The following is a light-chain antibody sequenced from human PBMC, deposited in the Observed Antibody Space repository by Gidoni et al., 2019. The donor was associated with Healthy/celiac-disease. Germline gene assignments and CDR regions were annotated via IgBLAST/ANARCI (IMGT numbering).Light chain of an antibody. CDR3: GTWDSSLSALV. CDR1: SSNIGNNY. Sequence: QSVFTQPPSVSAAPGQKVTISCSGSSSNIGNNYVSWYQQLPGTAPKLLIYDNNNRPSGIPDRFSGSKSGTSATLGITGLQTGDEADYYCGTWDSSLSALVFGGGTKLTVL. J-gene: IGLJ3*02. CDR2: DNN. V-gene: IGLV1-51*01.